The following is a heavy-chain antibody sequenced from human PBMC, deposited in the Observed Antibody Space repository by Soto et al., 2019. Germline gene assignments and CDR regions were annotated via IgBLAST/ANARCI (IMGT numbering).Heavy chain of an antibody. D-gene: IGHD2-2*01. Sequence: QVQLVQSGAEVKKPGASVKVSCKASGYTFTSYAMHWVRQAPGQRLEWMGWINAGNGNTKYSQKFQGRVTITRDTSASTSDLELSSLRSEDTAVYYCAWRCSSTSWYADYWGQGTLVTVSS. J-gene: IGHJ4*02. CDR1: GYTFTSYA. V-gene: IGHV1-3*01. CDR2: INAGNGNT. CDR3: AWRCSSTSWYADY.